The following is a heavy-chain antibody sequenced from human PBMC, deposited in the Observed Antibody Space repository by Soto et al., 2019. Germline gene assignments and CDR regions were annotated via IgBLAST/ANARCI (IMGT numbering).Heavy chain of an antibody. Sequence: GGSLRLSCAASGFGFTFITSAISWVRQTPGKGLEWVCLISWDGRRTNYADSVRGRFTISRDNAKNSLYLQMNSLRAEDTAVYYCARSPVAPSGKDAFDIWGQGTMVTVSS. CDR3: ARSPVAPSGKDAFDI. D-gene: IGHD2-21*01. J-gene: IGHJ3*02. CDR2: ISWDGRRT. V-gene: IGHV3-20*04. CDR1: GFGFTFITSA.